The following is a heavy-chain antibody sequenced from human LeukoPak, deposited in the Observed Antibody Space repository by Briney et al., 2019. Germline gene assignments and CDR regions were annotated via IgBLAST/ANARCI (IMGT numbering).Heavy chain of an antibody. Sequence: GESLKISCKGSGYSFFTYWIGWVRQMPGKGLEWMGIIYPDDSDTRYSPSFQGQVTISVDKSIKTAFLQWTSLKASDTAMYYCAREGLDYYGLDVWGQGTTVTVSS. CDR3: AREGLDYYGLDV. CDR1: GYSFFTYW. J-gene: IGHJ6*02. CDR2: IYPDDSDT. V-gene: IGHV5-51*01.